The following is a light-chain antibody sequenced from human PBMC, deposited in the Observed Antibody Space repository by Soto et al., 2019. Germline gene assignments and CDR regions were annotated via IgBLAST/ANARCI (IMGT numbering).Light chain of an antibody. V-gene: IGKV3-20*01. J-gene: IGKJ4*01. CDR1: QSVRSSY. CDR2: CAS. CDR3: QHYGSPLT. Sequence: EIVLTQSPGTLSLSPGGRATLSCRASQSVRSSYLAWYQQRPGQAPRLLTFCASFRAPGIPDRFSGSGSGTDFTLTISRLEPEDFEIYYCQHYGSPLTFGGGTKVEIK.